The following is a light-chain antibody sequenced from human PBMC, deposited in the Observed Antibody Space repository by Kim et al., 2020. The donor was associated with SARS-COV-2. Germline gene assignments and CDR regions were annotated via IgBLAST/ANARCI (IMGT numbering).Light chain of an antibody. CDR1: NIGSKS. J-gene: IGLJ1*01. V-gene: IGLV3-21*04. CDR3: QVWGSSSDHHV. Sequence: SYELTQPPSVSVAPGKTARITCGGNNIGSKSVHWYQQKPGQAPVLVIYYETDRPSGIPERFSGSNSGNTALLTISRVEAGDEADYYCQVWGSSSDHHVFG. CDR2: YET.